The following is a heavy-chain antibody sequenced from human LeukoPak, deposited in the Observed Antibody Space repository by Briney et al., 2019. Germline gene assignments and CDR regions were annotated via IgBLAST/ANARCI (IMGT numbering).Heavy chain of an antibody. J-gene: IGHJ4*02. CDR1: GFTVSSNY. CDR3: ARVSRGPHPYYYDSSGYMDY. Sequence: PGGSLRLFCAGSGFTVSSNYMRWVRQAPGEGVGWVADLYGGGSTDYAEPVKGRFTISRDNSKNPLYLQMNSLRAEDTAVYYCARVSRGPHPYYYDSSGYMDYWGQGTLVTVSS. D-gene: IGHD3-22*01. V-gene: IGHV3-53*01. CDR2: LYGGGST.